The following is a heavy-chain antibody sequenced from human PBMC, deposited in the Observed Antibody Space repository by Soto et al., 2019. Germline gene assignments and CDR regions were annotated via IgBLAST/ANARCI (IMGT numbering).Heavy chain of an antibody. CDR2: IYSDGNT. Sequence: GGSLRLSCAASGLTVSNNYMTWVRQAPGKGLEWVSNIYSDGNTYYADSVKGRFTISRHNSKNTLYLQMNSLRAEDTAVYYCASRLATWGQGTLVPVAS. CDR3: ASRLAT. J-gene: IGHJ5*02. CDR1: GLTVSNNY. V-gene: IGHV3-66*01.